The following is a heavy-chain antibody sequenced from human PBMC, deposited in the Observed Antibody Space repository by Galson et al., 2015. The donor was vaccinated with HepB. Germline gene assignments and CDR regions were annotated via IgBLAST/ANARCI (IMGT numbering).Heavy chain of an antibody. D-gene: IGHD3-22*01. CDR2: ISAYNGNT. V-gene: IGHV1-18*01. CDR3: ARDYEFDVPDYYYDSTPFDY. J-gene: IGHJ4*02. Sequence: SVKVSCKAYGYTVTSYGISWVRQAPGQGLEWMGWISAYNGNTNYAQKLQGRVTMTTDTSTSTAYMELRSLRSDDTAVYYCARDYEFDVPDYYYDSTPFDYWGQGTLVTVSS. CDR1: GYTVTSYG.